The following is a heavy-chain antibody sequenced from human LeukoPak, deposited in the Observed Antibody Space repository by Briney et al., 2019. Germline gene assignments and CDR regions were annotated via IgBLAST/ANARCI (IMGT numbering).Heavy chain of an antibody. CDR3: ARSTNFEAFDI. CDR1: GFTFSSYA. CDR2: IYYSGST. V-gene: IGHV4-59*01. Sequence: GSLRLSCAASGFTFSSYAMSWIRQPPGKGLEWIGCIYYSGSTNYNPSLKSRVTIPLDTSKNQFSLNLRSVTTADTAVYYCARSTNFEAFDIWGQGTMVTVSS. J-gene: IGHJ3*02. D-gene: IGHD4/OR15-4a*01.